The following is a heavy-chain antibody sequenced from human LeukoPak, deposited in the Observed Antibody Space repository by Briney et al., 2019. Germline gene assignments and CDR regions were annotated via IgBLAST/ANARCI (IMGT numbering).Heavy chain of an antibody. CDR1: GFSFTNFW. CDR3: ARGDAFSGDH. CDR2: IHPEGNEK. V-gene: IGHV3-7*04. J-gene: IGHJ4*02. Sequence: PGGSLRLSCAVSGFSFTNFWMSWVRQAPGTGLEWVANIHPEGNEKYHVESVKGRFTISRDNTKNLLFLQMNGLRVEDTAVYYCARGDAFSGDHWGQGTLVTVSS.